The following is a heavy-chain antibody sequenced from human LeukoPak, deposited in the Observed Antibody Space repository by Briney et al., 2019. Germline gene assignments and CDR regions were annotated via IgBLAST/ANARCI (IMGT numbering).Heavy chain of an antibody. V-gene: IGHV3-49*03. CDR3: VRYSGDADY. CDR1: GFTFDNYA. CDR2: IRSKIYGGTT. Sequence: PGGSLRLSCTASGFTFDNYAMSWFRQAPGKGREWVGFIRSKIYGGTTEYAASVKGKFTISRDDSKSIAYLQMTSLKSVDRAVYYCVRYSGDADYWRQRTLVTVSS. J-gene: IGHJ4*02. D-gene: IGHD5-12*01.